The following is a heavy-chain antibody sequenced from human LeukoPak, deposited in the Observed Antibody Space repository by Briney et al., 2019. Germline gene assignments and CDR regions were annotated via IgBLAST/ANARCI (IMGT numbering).Heavy chain of an antibody. CDR2: INAGNGNT. J-gene: IGHJ4*02. CDR1: GYTFTSYA. Sequence: GASVKVSCTASGYTFTSYAMHWVRQAPGQRLEWMGWINAGNGNTKYSQKFQGRVTITRDTSASTAYMELSSLRSDDTAVYYCARAVSRGLVVIPHYWGQGTLVTVSS. CDR3: ARAVSRGLVVIPHY. V-gene: IGHV1-3*01. D-gene: IGHD3-22*01.